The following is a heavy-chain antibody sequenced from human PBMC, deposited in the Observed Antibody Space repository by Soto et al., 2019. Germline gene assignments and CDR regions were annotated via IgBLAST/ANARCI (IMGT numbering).Heavy chain of an antibody. CDR3: ARYRREAVAGYTLDN. CDR2: VYNSGST. Sequence: TLSLTCTVSGGSISSNYWTWIRQPPGKGLEWIGYVYNSGSTNYNPSLKSRVTISEDTSKSQFSLKVNSMTAADTAVYYCARYRREAVAGYTLDNWGQGILVTVSS. V-gene: IGHV4-59*01. D-gene: IGHD6-13*01. J-gene: IGHJ4*02. CDR1: GGSISSNY.